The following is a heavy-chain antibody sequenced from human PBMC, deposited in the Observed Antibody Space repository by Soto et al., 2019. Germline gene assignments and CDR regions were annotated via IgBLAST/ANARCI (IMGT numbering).Heavy chain of an antibody. Sequence: PSETLSLTWAVSSGSISSSNWWSWVRQPPGKGLEWIGEIYHSGSTNYNPSLKSRVTISVDKSKNQFSLRLSSVTAADTAVYYCARLYCTNGVCYPPVYYYYGMDVWGQGTTVTVS. CDR3: ARLYCTNGVCYPPVYYYYGMDV. V-gene: IGHV4-4*02. CDR1: SGSISSSNW. J-gene: IGHJ6*02. D-gene: IGHD2-8*01. CDR2: IYHSGST.